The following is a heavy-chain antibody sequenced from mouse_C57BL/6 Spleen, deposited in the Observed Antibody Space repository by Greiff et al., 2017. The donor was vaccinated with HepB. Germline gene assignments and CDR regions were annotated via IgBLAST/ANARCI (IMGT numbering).Heavy chain of an antibody. V-gene: IGHV1-22*01. CDR2: INPNNGGT. CDR3: ATLYDYDYFDY. J-gene: IGHJ2*01. CDR1: GYTFTDYN. D-gene: IGHD2-4*01. Sequence: EVKLVESGPELVKPGASVKMSCKASGYTFTDYNMHWVKQSHGKSLEWIGYINPNNGGTSYNQKFKGKATLTVNKSSSTAYMELRSLTSEDSAVYYCATLYDYDYFDYWGQGTTLTVSS.